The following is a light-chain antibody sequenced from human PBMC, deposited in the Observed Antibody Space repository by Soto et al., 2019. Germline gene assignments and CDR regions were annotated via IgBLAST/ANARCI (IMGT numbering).Light chain of an antibody. V-gene: IGLV1-40*01. CDR2: GNX. J-gene: IGLJ2*01. CDR3: QSYDSSLRVV. Sequence: QSVLTQPPSVSGAPGQRVTISCTGSSSNIGAGYDVHWYQQLPGTAPXLLIYGNXXXXXXXXXXFSGSXSGTXASLAITGXXXXXXXXXXCQSYDSSLRVVFGGGTKLTVL. CDR1: SSNIGAGYD.